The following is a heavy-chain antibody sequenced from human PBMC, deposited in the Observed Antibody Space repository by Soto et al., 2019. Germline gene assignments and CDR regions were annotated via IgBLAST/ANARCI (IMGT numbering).Heavy chain of an antibody. CDR2: IYYSGST. D-gene: IGHD3-10*01. CDR3: ARESPMGNWFDP. J-gene: IGHJ5*02. V-gene: IGHV4-61*01. CDR1: GDSVSSGSYY. Sequence: PSETRSLTCSVSGDSVSSGSYYWSWIRQPPGKGLEWIGYIYYSGSTNYNPSLKSRVTISVDTSKNQFSLKLSSVTAADTAVYYCARESPMGNWFDPWGQGTLVTVAS.